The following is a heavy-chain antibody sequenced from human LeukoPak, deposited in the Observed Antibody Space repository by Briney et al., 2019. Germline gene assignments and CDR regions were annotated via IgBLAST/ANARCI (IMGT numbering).Heavy chain of an antibody. D-gene: IGHD6-19*01. CDR3: ARDRIAVANVIDY. CDR2: ISSSSHI. V-gene: IGHV3-21*01. J-gene: IGHJ4*02. CDR1: GFTFSSYS. Sequence: PGGSLRLSCAASGFTFSSYSMNWVRQTPGKGLEWVSSISSSSHIYYADSLKGRFTISRDNAKNSLYLQMNSLRAEDTAVYYCARDRIAVANVIDYWGQGTPVTVSS.